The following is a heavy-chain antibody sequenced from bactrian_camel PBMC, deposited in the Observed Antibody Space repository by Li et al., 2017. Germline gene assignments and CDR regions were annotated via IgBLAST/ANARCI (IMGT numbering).Heavy chain of an antibody. CDR2: IQTDGST. CDR1: EYRGCSYE. J-gene: IGHJ6*01. Sequence: HVQLVESGGGSVQAGGSLSVSCTITEYRGCSYELSWYRQAPGKNREGVAAIQTDGSTTYVDSVKGRFTFALDLRKDTVYLEMNNLTADDTAMYYCAAGPAGQYCYRGDIRPSGFGYWGQGTQVTVS. V-gene: IGHV3S53*01. D-gene: IGHD5*01. CDR3: AAGPAGQYCYRGDIRPSGFGY.